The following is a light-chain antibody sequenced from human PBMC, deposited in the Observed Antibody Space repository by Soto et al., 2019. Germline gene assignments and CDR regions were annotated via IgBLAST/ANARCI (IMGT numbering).Light chain of an antibody. V-gene: IGLV2-23*02. Sequence: QSVLTQPASVSGSPGQSITISCTGTRSDVGSYNSIAWYQQLPGKAPRVMIFEVTKRLSGISNRFSGSKSGSTASLTISGLQAEDEADYFCFSYAGSSIWVFGGGTKLTVL. CDR3: FSYAGSSIWV. CDR1: RSDVGSYNS. CDR2: EVT. J-gene: IGLJ3*02.